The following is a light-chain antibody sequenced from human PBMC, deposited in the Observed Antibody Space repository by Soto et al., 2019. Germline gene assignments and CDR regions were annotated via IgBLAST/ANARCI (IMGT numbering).Light chain of an antibody. J-gene: IGLJ2*01. V-gene: IGLV2-14*01. CDR3: SSYTSSSTLV. Sequence: QSALTQPASVSGSPGQSITISCTGTSSDVGGYNYVSWYQQHPGKAPKLMIYEVSTRPSGVSNRFSGSNSCTTASLTISGLQAEDEADYYCSSYTSSSTLVFGGGTKLTVL. CDR1: SSDVGGYNY. CDR2: EVS.